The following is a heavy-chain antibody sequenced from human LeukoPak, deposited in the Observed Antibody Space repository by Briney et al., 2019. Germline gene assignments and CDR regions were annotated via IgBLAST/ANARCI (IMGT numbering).Heavy chain of an antibody. CDR3: ARYNRGTTAFDY. D-gene: IGHD1-7*01. Sequence: SETLSLTCTVSGGFISSGSYYWSWIGQPAGKGLEWIGRIYTSGSTDYNPSLKSRVTISIDTSKNQFSLKLSSVTAADTAVYYCARYNRGTTAFDYWGQGTLVTVSS. CDR1: GGFISSGSYY. CDR2: IYTSGST. V-gene: IGHV4-61*02. J-gene: IGHJ4*02.